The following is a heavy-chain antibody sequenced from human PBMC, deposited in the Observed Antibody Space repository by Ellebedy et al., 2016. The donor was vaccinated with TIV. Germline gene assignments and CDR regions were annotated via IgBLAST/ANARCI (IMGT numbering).Heavy chain of an antibody. CDR3: ARDVGAFDI. V-gene: IGHV4-59*01. Sequence: MPSETLSLTCSISGDSIKSYYWSRIRQPPGKGLEWIGYIYYSWSTTYNPSLKSRVTISGDTSRNEVSLKLTSVTPADTAVYYCARDVGAFDIWGQGTMVSVSS. J-gene: IGHJ3*02. CDR2: IYYSWST. CDR1: GDSIKSYY.